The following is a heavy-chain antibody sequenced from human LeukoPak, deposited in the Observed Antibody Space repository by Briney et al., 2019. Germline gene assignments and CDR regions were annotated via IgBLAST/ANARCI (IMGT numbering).Heavy chain of an antibody. CDR1: GFTFSNYA. V-gene: IGHV3-23*01. CDR3: AKEGGYCTNGVCYLDYYYMDV. J-gene: IGHJ6*03. CDR2: ISGTGGFTTST. D-gene: IGHD2-8*01. Sequence: GGSLRLSCAASGFTFSNYAMTWVRQAPGKGLEWVSTISGTGGFTTSTYYADSVKGRFTISRDNSKNTLYLQMNSLRAEDTAVYYCAKEGGYCTNGVCYLDYYYMDVWGKGTTVTVSS.